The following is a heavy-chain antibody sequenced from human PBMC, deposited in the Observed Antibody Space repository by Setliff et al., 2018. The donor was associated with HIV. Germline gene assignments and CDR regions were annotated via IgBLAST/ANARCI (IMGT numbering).Heavy chain of an antibody. J-gene: IGHJ4*02. CDR2: IYYSGST. CDR1: GGSISSSSYY. Sequence: SETLFLTCTVSGGSISSSSYYWGWIRQPPGKGLEWIGSIYYSGSTNYNPSLKSRVTISVDTSRSQFSLKLSSVTAADTAVYYCARGRDKYGPIDYWGQGTLVTVSS. D-gene: IGHD3-10*01. CDR3: ARGRDKYGPIDY. V-gene: IGHV4-39*07.